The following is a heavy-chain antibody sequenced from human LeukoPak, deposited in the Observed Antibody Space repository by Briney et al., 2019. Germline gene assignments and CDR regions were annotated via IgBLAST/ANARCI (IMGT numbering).Heavy chain of an antibody. J-gene: IGHJ3*02. CDR3: ARGVVVISAFDI. CDR2: IFFSGST. D-gene: IGHD3-22*01. CDR1: GGSITNYY. Sequence: SETLSLTCTVSGGSITNYYWSWIRQSPGKGLEWIGYIFFSGSTNYNPSLKSRVTISLDTSKNHVSLQLRSVTATDTAVCYCARGVVVISAFDIWGQGTLVTVSS. V-gene: IGHV4-59*01.